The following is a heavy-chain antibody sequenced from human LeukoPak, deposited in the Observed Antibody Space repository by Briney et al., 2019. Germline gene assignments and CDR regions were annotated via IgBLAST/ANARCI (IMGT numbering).Heavy chain of an antibody. J-gene: IGHJ4*02. V-gene: IGHV3-43*02. CDR1: GFTFDDYA. D-gene: IGHD3-10*01. CDR2: ISGDGGSR. Sequence: GGALRLSCAASGFTFDDYAMHWVRQAPGKGLEWVSLISGDGGSRYYADDVKGRFTSSRDKSRKYMYLQMNSLRTEDTALYYCAKDPRGAYWGQGALVTVSS. CDR3: AKDPRGAY.